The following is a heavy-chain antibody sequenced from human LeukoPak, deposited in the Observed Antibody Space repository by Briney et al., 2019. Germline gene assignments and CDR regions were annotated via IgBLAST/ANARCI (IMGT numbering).Heavy chain of an antibody. Sequence: SETLSLTCTVSGGSISSYYWSWIRQPPGKGLEWIGYIYTSGSTNYNPSLKSRVTISVDTSKNQFSLKLSSVTAADTAVYYCASGYIAAAGTTGDYWGQGTLVTVSS. D-gene: IGHD6-13*01. CDR3: ASGYIAAAGTTGDY. J-gene: IGHJ4*02. CDR1: GGSISSYY. CDR2: IYTSGST. V-gene: IGHV4-4*09.